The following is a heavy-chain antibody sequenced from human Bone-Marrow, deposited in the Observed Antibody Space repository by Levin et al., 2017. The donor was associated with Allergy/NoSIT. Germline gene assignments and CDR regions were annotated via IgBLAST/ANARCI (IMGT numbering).Heavy chain of an antibody. J-gene: IGHJ5*02. CDR3: ARRRFAERVNCSSTSCPGCLWCPVWFDP. CDR1: GFTFSSYW. CDR2: IKQDGSEK. D-gene: IGHD2-2*01. Sequence: PGGSLRLSCAASGFTFSSYWMSWVRQAPGKGLEWVANIKQDGSEKYYVDSVKGRFTISRDNAKNSLYLQMNSLRAEDTAVYYCARRRFAERVNCSSTSCPGCLWCPVWFDPWGQGTLVTVSS. V-gene: IGHV3-7*01.